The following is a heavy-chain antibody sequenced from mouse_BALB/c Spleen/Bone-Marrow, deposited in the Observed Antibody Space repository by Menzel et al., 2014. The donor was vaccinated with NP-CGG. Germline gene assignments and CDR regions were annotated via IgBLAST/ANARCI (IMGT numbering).Heavy chain of an antibody. V-gene: IGHV7-3*02. CDR1: GFTFTDYY. J-gene: IGHJ2*01. D-gene: IGHD3-1*01. Sequence: DVMLVESGGGLVQPGGSLRLSCATSGFTFTDYYMSWVRQPPGKALEWLGFIRNKANGYTTEYSASVKGRFTISRDNSQSIFYLQMNTLRAEYSATYYCARDRAARATGYYFDYWGQGTTLTVSS. CDR3: ARDRAARATGYYFDY. CDR2: IRNKANGYTT.